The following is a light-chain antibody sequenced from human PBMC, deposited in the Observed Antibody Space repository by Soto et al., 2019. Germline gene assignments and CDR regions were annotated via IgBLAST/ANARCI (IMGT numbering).Light chain of an antibody. CDR1: ESINSY. CDR3: QQLSSYPIT. V-gene: IGKV1-9*01. J-gene: IGKJ5*01. CDR2: TAS. Sequence: DIQLTQSPSFLSASVGDRVTITCRASESINSYLAWYQRKPVKAPELLIYTASTLQSGVPSRFSGSGSGTEFTLTISSLQPEDFATYYCQQLSSYPITFGQGTRLDIK.